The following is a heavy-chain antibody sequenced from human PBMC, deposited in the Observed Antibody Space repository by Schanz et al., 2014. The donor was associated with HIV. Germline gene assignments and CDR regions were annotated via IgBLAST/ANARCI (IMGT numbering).Heavy chain of an antibody. Sequence: EVQLLESGGGLVKPGGSLRLSCTASGFPFNHHALMWVRQSPGKGLEWVSAISGSGYFTYHASSVAGRFTISRDNGKNTLYLQMNSLRAEDTAVYYCATSQGIMVATDFDYWGQGTLVTVSS. CDR3: ATSQGIMVATDFDY. V-gene: IGHV3-23*01. CDR2: ISGSGYFT. CDR1: GFPFNHHA. D-gene: IGHD5-12*01. J-gene: IGHJ4*02.